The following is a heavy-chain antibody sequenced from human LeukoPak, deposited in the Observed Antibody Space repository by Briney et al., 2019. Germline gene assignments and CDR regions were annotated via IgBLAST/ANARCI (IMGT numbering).Heavy chain of an antibody. CDR3: ARQTRIRGGSCFDY. D-gene: IGHD2-15*01. V-gene: IGHV4-39*01. J-gene: IGHJ4*02. CDR2: IYYSGST. Sequence: SETLSLTCTVSGGSISSSSYYWGWIRQPPGKGLEWIGSIYYSGSTYYNPSLKSRATISVDTSKNQFSLKLSSVTAADTAVYYCARQTRIRGGSCFDYWGQGTLVTVSS. CDR1: GGSISSSSYY.